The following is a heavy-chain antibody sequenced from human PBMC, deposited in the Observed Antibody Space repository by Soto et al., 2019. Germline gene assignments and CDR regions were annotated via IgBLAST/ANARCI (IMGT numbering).Heavy chain of an antibody. CDR1: GYTFTSYY. D-gene: IGHD3-9*01. V-gene: IGHV1-46*01. CDR2: INPSGGST. CDR3: ARDSLDYAILTGYYPLSPCFWGTYPGHGMDF. Sequence: ASVKVSCKASGYTFTSYYMHWVRQAPGQGLEWMGIINPSGGSTSYAQKFQGRVTMTRDTSTSTVYMELSSLRSEDTAVYYCARDSLDYAILTGYYPLSPCFWGTYPGHGMDFWGQGTTVTVSS. J-gene: IGHJ6*02.